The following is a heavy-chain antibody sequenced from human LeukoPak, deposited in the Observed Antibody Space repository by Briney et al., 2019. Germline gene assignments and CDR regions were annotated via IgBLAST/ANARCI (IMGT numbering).Heavy chain of an antibody. CDR1: GFTFSGFG. D-gene: IGHD2-21*01. CDR2: ISSTSRTI. V-gene: IGHV3-48*01. Sequence: GGSLRLSCAASGFTFSGFGMNWVRQAPGRGLECVSYISSTSRTIYYADSVKGRFTISRDNAKNSLYLQMNSLRAEDTAVYYCARDLHCGGDCYPLTYWGQGTLVTVSS. J-gene: IGHJ4*02. CDR3: ARDLHCGGDCYPLTY.